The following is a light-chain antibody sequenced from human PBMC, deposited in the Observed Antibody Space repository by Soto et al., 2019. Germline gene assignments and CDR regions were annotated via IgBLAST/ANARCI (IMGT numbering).Light chain of an antibody. CDR1: QDITKS. CDR3: QQFHDLPFT. V-gene: IGKV1-33*01. J-gene: IGKJ3*01. Sequence: DIPMTQSPSSLSASVGDRVTITCQASQDITKSLNLFQQKPGKAPALLIYDASNLETGVPSNFSGSGSGTDFTFTISSLQPEHIATYYCQQFHDLPFTFGPGTKVELK. CDR2: DAS.